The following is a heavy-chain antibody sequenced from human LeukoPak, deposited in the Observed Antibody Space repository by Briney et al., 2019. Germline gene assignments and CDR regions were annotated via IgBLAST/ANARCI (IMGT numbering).Heavy chain of an antibody. J-gene: IGHJ2*01. CDR3: AKDLDGHYARYFDL. CDR1: GFTFSSYE. V-gene: IGHV3-48*03. Sequence: PGGSLRLSCAASGFTFSSYEMNWVRQAPGKGLEWVSYISSSGSTIYYADSVKGRFTISRDNAKNSLYLQMNSLRAEDTAVYYCAKDLDGHYARYFDLWGRGTLVTVSS. D-gene: IGHD4-17*01. CDR2: ISSSGSTI.